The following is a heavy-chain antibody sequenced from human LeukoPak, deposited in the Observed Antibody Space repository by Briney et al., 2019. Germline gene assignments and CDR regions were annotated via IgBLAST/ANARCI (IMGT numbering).Heavy chain of an antibody. Sequence: GGSLRLSCAASGFTFRTYGMSWVRQAPGAGLEWVSSISDNGRNTYYAASMKGRFTISRDNSKNTLYLQMNSLRAEDTAVYYCATRGTGWGQGTLVIVSS. CDR3: ATRGTG. CDR1: GFTFRTYG. J-gene: IGHJ4*02. V-gene: IGHV3-23*01. CDR2: ISDNGRNT. D-gene: IGHD3/OR15-3a*01.